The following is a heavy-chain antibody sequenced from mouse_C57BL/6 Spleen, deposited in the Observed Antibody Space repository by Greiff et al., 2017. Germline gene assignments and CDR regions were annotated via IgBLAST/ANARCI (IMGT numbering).Heavy chain of an antibody. CDR2: ISDGGSYT. D-gene: IGHD1-1*01. J-gene: IGHJ2*01. CDR3: ARESYYGSFDY. CDR1: GFTFSSYA. Sequence: EVQGVESGGGLVKPGGSLKLSCAASGFTFSSYAMSWVRQTPEKRLEWVATISDGGSYTYYPDNVKGRFTISRDNAKNNLYLQRSHLKSEDTAMYYCARESYYGSFDYWGQGTTLTVSS. V-gene: IGHV5-4*01.